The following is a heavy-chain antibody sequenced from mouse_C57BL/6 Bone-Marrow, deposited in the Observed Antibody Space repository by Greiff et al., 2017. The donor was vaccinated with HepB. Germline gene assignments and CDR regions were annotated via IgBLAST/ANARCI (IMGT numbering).Heavy chain of an antibody. CDR3: ARREYYGSSYWYFDV. Sequence: EVQLQHSGPELVKPGASVKMSCKASGYTFTDYNMHWVKQSHGKSLEWIGYINPNNGGTSYNQKFKGKATLTVNKSSSTAYMELRSLTSEDSAVYYCARREYYGSSYWYFDVWGTGTTVTVSS. V-gene: IGHV1-22*01. CDR2: INPNNGGT. CDR1: GYTFTDYN. J-gene: IGHJ1*03. D-gene: IGHD1-1*01.